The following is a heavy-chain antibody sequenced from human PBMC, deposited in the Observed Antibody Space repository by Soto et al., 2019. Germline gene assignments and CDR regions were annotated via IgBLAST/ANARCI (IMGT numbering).Heavy chain of an antibody. Sequence: GRPLRLRCAASEFTFSSYSMNWVRQAPGKGLEWVSYISSSSSTIYYADSVKGRFTISRDNSKNTLYLQMNSLRAEDTAVYYCAKGIIPITMVRGVTAPYYYYGMDVWGQGTTVTVSS. J-gene: IGHJ6*02. CDR3: AKGIIPITMVRGVTAPYYYYGMDV. CDR2: ISSSSSTI. D-gene: IGHD3-10*01. V-gene: IGHV3-48*01. CDR1: EFTFSSYS.